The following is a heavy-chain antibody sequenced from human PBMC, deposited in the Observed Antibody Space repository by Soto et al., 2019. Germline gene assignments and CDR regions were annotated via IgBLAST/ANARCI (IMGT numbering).Heavy chain of an antibody. Sequence: EVQLVESGGVVVQPGGSLRLSCAASGFTFDDYTMHWVRQAPGKGLEWVSPISCDGGSTYYADSVKGRFTISRDNSKNSLYLQMNSLRTEDTALYYCAKASIPARWGPPGYYFGYWGQGTLVTVSS. J-gene: IGHJ4*02. CDR1: GFTFDDYT. D-gene: IGHD2-21*01. CDR3: AKASIPARWGPPGYYFGY. CDR2: ISCDGGST. V-gene: IGHV3-43*01.